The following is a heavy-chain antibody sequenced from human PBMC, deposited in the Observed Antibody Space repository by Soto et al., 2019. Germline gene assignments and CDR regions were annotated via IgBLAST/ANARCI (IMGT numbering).Heavy chain of an antibody. D-gene: IGHD3-3*01. J-gene: IGHJ5*02. V-gene: IGHV1-18*04. CDR1: GYTFTSYG. Sequence: GASVKVSFKASGYTFTSYGISWLRQAPGQGLEWMGWISAYNGNTNYAQKLQGRVTMTTDTSTSTAYMELRSLRSDDTAVYYCARDYYDFWSGYYTHWFDPWGQGTLVTVSS. CDR3: ARDYYDFWSGYYTHWFDP. CDR2: ISAYNGNT.